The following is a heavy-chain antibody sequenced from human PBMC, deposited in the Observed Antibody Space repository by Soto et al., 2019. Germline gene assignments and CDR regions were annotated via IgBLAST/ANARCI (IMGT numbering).Heavy chain of an antibody. V-gene: IGHV1-8*01. CDR1: GYTFTSYD. CDR2: MNPNSGNT. J-gene: IGHJ3*02. Sequence: GASVKVSCKASGYTFTSYDINWVRQATGQGLEWMGWMNPNSGNTGYAQKFQGRVTMTRNTSISTAYMELSSLRSEDTAVYYCARGRYFYGSGSYSDAFYICGKGTMVTVSS. D-gene: IGHD3-10*01. CDR3: ARGRYFYGSGSYSDAFYI.